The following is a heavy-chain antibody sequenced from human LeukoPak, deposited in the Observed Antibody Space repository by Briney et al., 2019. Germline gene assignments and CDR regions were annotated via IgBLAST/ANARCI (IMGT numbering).Heavy chain of an antibody. CDR2: IYYSGST. V-gene: IGHV4-39*01. Sequence: SETLSLTCTVSGGSISSSNYYWGWIRQPPGKGLEWIGSIYYSGSTYYNPSLKSRVTISVDTSKNQFSLKLSSVTAADTAVYYCARRPYDFWSNWFDPWGQGTLVTVSS. D-gene: IGHD3-3*01. CDR3: ARRPYDFWSNWFDP. J-gene: IGHJ5*02. CDR1: GGSISSSNYY.